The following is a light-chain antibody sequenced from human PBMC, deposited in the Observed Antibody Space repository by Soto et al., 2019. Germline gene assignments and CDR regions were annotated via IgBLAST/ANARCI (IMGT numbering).Light chain of an antibody. V-gene: IGKV3-11*01. CDR2: DAS. Sequence: EIVLTQSPATLSLSPGERATLSCRASQSVSSYLAWYQQKPGQAPRLLIYDASNRATGIPARCSGSGSGTDFTLTISSLEPEDFAFYYCQQRSNWPYTFGQGTKLEIK. J-gene: IGKJ2*01. CDR3: QQRSNWPYT. CDR1: QSVSSY.